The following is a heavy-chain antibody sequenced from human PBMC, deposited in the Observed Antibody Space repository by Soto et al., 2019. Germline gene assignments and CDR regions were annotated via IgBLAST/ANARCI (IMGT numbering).Heavy chain of an antibody. CDR2: ISGSGVST. V-gene: IGHV3-23*01. D-gene: IGHD6-6*01. CDR3: AKDRARIATRSIDY. Sequence: EVQLLESGGGLVQPGGSLRLSCAASGFTFSSYAMSWVRQAPGKGLEWVSGISGSGVSTYYADSVKGRFTISRDNSKSTLYLHMNRLRAEDTAVYYCAKDRARIATRSIDYGGQGTLVTVSS. CDR1: GFTFSSYA. J-gene: IGHJ4*02.